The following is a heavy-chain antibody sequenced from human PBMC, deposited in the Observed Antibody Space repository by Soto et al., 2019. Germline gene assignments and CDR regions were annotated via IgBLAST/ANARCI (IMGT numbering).Heavy chain of an antibody. J-gene: IGHJ4*02. Sequence: SETLSLTCAVSGGSISSGGYSWSWIRQPPGKGLEWIGYIYHSGSTYYNPSLKSRVTISVDRSKNQFSLKLSSVTAAGTAVYYCARVTVGYSYGYVYFDYWGQGTLVTVSS. CDR3: ARVTVGYSYGYVYFDY. D-gene: IGHD5-18*01. CDR2: IYHSGST. V-gene: IGHV4-30-2*01. CDR1: GGSISSGGYS.